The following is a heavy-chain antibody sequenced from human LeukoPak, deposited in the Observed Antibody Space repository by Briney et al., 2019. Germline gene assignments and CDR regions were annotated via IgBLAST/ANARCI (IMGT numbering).Heavy chain of an antibody. Sequence: SETLSLTCAVYGGSFSGYYWSWIRQPPGKGLEWIGSIFYSGRTYYNPSLKSRVTISVDTSKNQFSLKVSSVTAADTAVYYCARVEYSRQVDYWGQGTLVTVSS. V-gene: IGHV4-34*12. D-gene: IGHD6-6*01. CDR1: GGSFSGYY. CDR2: IFYSGRT. CDR3: ARVEYSRQVDY. J-gene: IGHJ4*02.